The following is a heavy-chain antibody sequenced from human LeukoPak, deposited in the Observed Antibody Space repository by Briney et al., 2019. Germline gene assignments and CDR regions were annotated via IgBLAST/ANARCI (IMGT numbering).Heavy chain of an antibody. CDR1: GFTFSSDG. CDR3: AREALGGTYFDY. CDR2: IKQDGSEK. V-gene: IGHV3-7*01. D-gene: IGHD3-16*01. Sequence: TGGSLRLSCAASGFTFSSDGMGWVRQAPGKGLEWVANIKQDGSEKYYVDSVKGRFTISRDNAKNSLYLQMNSLRAEDTAVYYCAREALGGTYFDYWGQGTLVTVSS. J-gene: IGHJ4*02.